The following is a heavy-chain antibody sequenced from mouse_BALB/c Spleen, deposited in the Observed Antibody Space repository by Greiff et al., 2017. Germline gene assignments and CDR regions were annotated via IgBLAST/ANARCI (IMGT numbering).Heavy chain of an antibody. CDR3: AREPPFDY. CDR1: GFTFSSYA. Sequence: EVQLVESGGGLVKPGGSLKLSCAASGFTFSSYAMSWVRQTPEKRLEWVATISSGGSYTYYPDSVKGRFTISRDNAKNTLYLQMSSLRSEDTAMYYCAREPPFDYWGQGTTLTVSS. V-gene: IGHV5-9-3*01. J-gene: IGHJ2*01. CDR2: ISSGGSYT.